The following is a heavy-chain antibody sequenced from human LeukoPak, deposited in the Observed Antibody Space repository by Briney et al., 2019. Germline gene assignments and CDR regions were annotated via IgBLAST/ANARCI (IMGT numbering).Heavy chain of an antibody. V-gene: IGHV3-48*03. CDR2: ISSSGSTI. D-gene: IGHD3-10*01. CDR1: GFTFSSYE. J-gene: IGHJ4*02. Sequence: GGSLRLSCAVSGFTFSSYEMNWVRQAPGKGLEWVSYISSSGSTIYCADSVKGRFTISRDNAKNSLFLQMNSLRAEDTAVYYCARGNGPGRHYFDYWGQGTLVTASS. CDR3: ARGNGPGRHYFDY.